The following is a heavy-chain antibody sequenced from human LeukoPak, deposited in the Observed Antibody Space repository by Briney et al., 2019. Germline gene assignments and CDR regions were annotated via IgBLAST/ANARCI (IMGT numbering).Heavy chain of an antibody. Sequence: PSETLSLTCTVSGGSISSYNSYWGWIRQPPGKGLEWIGSLYYSGSPYYNPSLKSRVTISVDTSKNHFSLKLNSVTAADTAVYYCARQTGSGLFILPGGQGTLVTVSS. CDR3: ARQTGSGLFILP. D-gene: IGHD3/OR15-3a*01. CDR2: LYYSGSP. V-gene: IGHV4-39*01. CDR1: GGSISSYNSY. J-gene: IGHJ4*02.